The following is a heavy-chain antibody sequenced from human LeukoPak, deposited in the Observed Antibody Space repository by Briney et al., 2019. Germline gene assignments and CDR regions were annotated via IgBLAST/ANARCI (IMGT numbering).Heavy chain of an antibody. J-gene: IGHJ4*02. CDR1: GITLSNYG. V-gene: IGHV3-23*01. CDR2: LSGSGGGT. CDR3: AKRGVVIRVFLVGFHKEAYYFDS. D-gene: IGHD3-10*01. Sequence: GGSLRLSCAVSGITLSNYGMSWVRQAPGKGLEWVAGLSGSGGGTNYADSVQGRFTISRDNPKNTLYLQINSLSTEDTAVYFCAKRGVVIRVFLVGFHKEAYYFDSWGQGALVTVSS.